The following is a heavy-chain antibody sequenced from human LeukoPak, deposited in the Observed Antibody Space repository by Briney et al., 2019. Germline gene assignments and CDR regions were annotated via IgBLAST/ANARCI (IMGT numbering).Heavy chain of an antibody. J-gene: IGHJ6*02. CDR1: GYTFTAAF. CDR3: ARVSGSGTYSYYYGMDV. CDR2: ISGHNGNT. D-gene: IGHD1-26*01. V-gene: IGHV1-18*04. Sequence: ASVKVSCKASGYTFTAAFLHWVRQAPGQGLEWMGWISGHNGNTNHAQKLQGRVTMTTDTSTSTAYMELRSLRSDDTAVYYCARVSGSGTYSYYYGMDVWGQGTTVTVSS.